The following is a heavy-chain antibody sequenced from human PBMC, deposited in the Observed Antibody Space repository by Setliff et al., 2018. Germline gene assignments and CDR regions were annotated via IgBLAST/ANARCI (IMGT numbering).Heavy chain of an antibody. CDR2: IYYSGST. V-gene: IGHV4-59*11. D-gene: IGHD2-21*02. J-gene: IGHJ6*02. CDR3: ARASARDYYYYYGMDV. Sequence: SETLSLTCTVSGGSISSHYWSWIRQPPGKGLEWIGSIYYSGSTNYNPSLKSRVTTSVDTSKNQFSLKLSSVTAADAAVYYCARASARDYYYYYGMDVWGQGTTVTVSS. CDR1: GGSISSHY.